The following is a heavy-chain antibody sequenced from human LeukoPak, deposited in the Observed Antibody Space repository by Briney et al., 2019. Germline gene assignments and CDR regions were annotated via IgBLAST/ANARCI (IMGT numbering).Heavy chain of an antibody. V-gene: IGHV4-38-2*02. J-gene: IGHJ4*02. CDR1: GYSISSGYN. CDR3: ARGDKGGFRSDY. D-gene: IGHD2-15*01. Sequence: ETLSLTCTVSGYSISSGYNWGWIRQPPGKGLEWIGSIYHSGSTYYNPSLKSRVTISVDTSKNQFSLKLSSVTAADTAVYYCARGDKGGFRSDYWGQGTLVTVSS. CDR2: IYHSGST.